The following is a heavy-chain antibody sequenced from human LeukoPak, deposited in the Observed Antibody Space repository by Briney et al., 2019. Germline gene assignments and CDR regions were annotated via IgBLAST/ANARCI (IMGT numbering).Heavy chain of an antibody. J-gene: IGHJ6*03. CDR3: ARDGGGGYSFGSIMDV. CDR1: GFTFSSYW. Sequence: GGSLRLSCAASGFTFSSYWMSWVRQAPGKGLEWVANIKQDGSEKYYVDSVKGRFTISRDNAKNSLYLQMNSLRAEDTAVYYCARDGGGGYSFGSIMDVWGKGTTVTVSS. D-gene: IGHD5-18*01. CDR2: IKQDGSEK. V-gene: IGHV3-7*01.